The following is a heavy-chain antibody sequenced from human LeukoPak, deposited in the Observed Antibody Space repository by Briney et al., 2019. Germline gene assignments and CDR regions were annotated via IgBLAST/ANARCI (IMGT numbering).Heavy chain of an antibody. J-gene: IGHJ4*02. CDR2: IYPSDDST. V-gene: IGHV1-46*01. CDR1: GHTFTNKF. D-gene: IGHD2-15*01. CDR3: ARKSSGGYFDY. Sequence: ASVKVSCKASGHTFTNKFLHWVRQAPGQELEWMGVIYPSDDSTNYAQKFQDRVTMTRDTSTSTVYMELSSLRSEDTAVYYCARKSSGGYFDYWGQGTLVTVSS.